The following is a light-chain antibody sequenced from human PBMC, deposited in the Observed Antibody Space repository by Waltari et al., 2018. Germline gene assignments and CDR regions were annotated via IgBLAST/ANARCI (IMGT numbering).Light chain of an antibody. V-gene: IGKV3-20*01. CDR1: QSVSTTS. CDR3: QQYGSSPLFA. J-gene: IGKJ3*01. CDR2: GGS. Sequence: EIVLTQSQCTQSLSPGETANISCRASQSVSTTSLGWYQQKPGQAPRLLIYGGSRRATGIPDRFRGSGSGIDFTLTISRLEPEDFAVYYCQQYGSSPLFAFGPGTKVDIK.